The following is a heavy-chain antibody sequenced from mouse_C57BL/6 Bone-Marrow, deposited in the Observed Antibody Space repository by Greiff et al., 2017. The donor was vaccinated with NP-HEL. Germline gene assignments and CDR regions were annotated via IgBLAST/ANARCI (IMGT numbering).Heavy chain of an antibody. D-gene: IGHD2-2*01. CDR3: AGWGLPRAMDY. CDR2: INPGSGGT. Sequence: VQLQQSGAELVRPGTSVKVSCKASGYAFTNYLIEWVKQRPGQGLEWIGVINPGSGGTNYNEKFKGKATLTADKSSSTAYMQLSSLTSEDSAVYFGAGWGLPRAMDYWGQGTSVTVSS. V-gene: IGHV1-54*01. J-gene: IGHJ4*01. CDR1: GYAFTNYL.